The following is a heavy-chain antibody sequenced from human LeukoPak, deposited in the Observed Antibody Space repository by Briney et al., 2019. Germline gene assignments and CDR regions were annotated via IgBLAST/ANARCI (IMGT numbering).Heavy chain of an antibody. CDR2: IYTSGST. Sequence: SETLSLTCTVSGGPISSYYWSWIRQPAGKGLEWIGRIYTSGSTSYNPSLKSRVTMSVDTSKNQFSLKLSSVTAADTAIYYCAKGEWWSFGYWGQGTLVTVSS. CDR1: GGPISSYY. J-gene: IGHJ4*02. V-gene: IGHV4-4*07. CDR3: AKGEWWSFGY. D-gene: IGHD2-15*01.